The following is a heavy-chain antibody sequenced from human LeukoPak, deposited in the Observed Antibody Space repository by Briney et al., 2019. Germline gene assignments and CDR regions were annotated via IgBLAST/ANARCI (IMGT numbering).Heavy chain of an antibody. CDR2: INPSSGGT. Sequence: ASVKVSCKASGYTFTGSYIHWVRQAPGQGLEWMGWINPSSGGTTYAQNFQGRVTMTRDTSISTAYMELSSLRSDDTAVYYCARAPYNDYWGQGTLVTVSS. CDR1: GYTFTGSY. D-gene: IGHD5-24*01. V-gene: IGHV1-2*02. J-gene: IGHJ4*02. CDR3: ARAPYNDY.